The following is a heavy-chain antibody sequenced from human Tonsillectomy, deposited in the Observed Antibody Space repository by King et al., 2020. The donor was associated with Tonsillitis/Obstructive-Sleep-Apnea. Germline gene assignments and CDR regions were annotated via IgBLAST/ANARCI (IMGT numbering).Heavy chain of an antibody. D-gene: IGHD3-3*01. Sequence: VQLVESGGGLVQPGGSLRLSCAASGLTFSSYAMHWVRQAPGKGLEYVSGISSNGGSTNYANSVKGRFIISRDNSKNTLYLQMGSLRAEDMAVYYCARVADFWSGTSLRYYYYMDVWGKGTTVTVSS. CDR3: ARVADFWSGTSLRYYYYMDV. CDR2: ISSNGGST. CDR1: GLTFSSYA. V-gene: IGHV3-64*01. J-gene: IGHJ6*03.